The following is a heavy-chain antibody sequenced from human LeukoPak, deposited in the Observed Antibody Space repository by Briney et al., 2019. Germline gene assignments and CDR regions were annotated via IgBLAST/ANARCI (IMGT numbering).Heavy chain of an antibody. Sequence: PGGSLRLSCAPPGVSFTIYSMNAVRQAPGRGLEWVSSISSSSTYIYYADSVKGRFTISRDNAKNSLYLQMNSLKAEDTAVYYCVKGPGAVTTPSNCFARCGQGILVTVSS. CDR2: ISSSSTYI. V-gene: IGHV3-21*01. CDR1: GVSFTIYS. D-gene: IGHD4-17*01. J-gene: IGHJ5*02. CDR3: VKGPGAVTTPSNCFAR.